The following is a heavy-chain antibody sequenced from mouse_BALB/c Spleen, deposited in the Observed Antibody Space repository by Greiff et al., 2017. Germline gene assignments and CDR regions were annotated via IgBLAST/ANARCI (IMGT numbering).Heavy chain of an antibody. V-gene: IGHV14-3*02. D-gene: IGHD3-3*01. Sequence: EVQLQQSGAELVKPGASVKLSCTASGFNITDTYMHWVKQRPEQGLEWIGRIDPANGNTKYDPKFQGKATITADTSSNTAYLQLSSLTSEDTAVYYCARGADWGYYFDYWGQGTTLTVSS. CDR3: ARGADWGYYFDY. J-gene: IGHJ2*01. CDR2: IDPANGNT. CDR1: GFNITDTY.